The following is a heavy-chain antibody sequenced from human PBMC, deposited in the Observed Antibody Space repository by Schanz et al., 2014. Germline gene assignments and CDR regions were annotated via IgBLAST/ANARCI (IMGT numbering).Heavy chain of an antibody. CDR2: ISGSGGST. CDR1: GFTFSSYW. V-gene: IGHV3-74*01. Sequence: EVQLVESGGGLVQPGGSLRLSCAASGFTFSSYWMHWVRQVPGKGLVWVSAISGSGGSTYYADSVKGRFTISRDNAKNSLYLQMNSLRAEDTSVYYCARSRSGFYFDYSGQGTLVTVSS. CDR3: ARSRSGFYFDY. J-gene: IGHJ4*02. D-gene: IGHD1-26*01.